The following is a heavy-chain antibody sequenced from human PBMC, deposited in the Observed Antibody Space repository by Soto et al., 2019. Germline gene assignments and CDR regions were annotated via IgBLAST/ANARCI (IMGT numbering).Heavy chain of an antibody. CDR1: GGSISSSSYY. CDR3: ARRRDCSSTSCKGSWFDP. D-gene: IGHD2-2*01. Sequence: KASETLSLTCTVSGGSISSSSYYWGWIRQPPGKGLEWIGSIYYSGSTYYNPSLKSRVTISVDTSKNQFSLKLSSVTAADTAAYYCARRRDCSSTSCKGSWFDPWGQGTLVTVSS. J-gene: IGHJ5*02. V-gene: IGHV4-39*01. CDR2: IYYSGST.